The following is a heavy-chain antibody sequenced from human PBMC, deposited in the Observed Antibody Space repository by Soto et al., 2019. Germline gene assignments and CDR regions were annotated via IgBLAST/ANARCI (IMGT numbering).Heavy chain of an antibody. D-gene: IGHD2-15*01. CDR3: ARDGYGGNDM. J-gene: IGHJ3*02. CDR2: INPNSGGT. Sequence: GASVKVSCKASGYTFTGYYIHWVRQAPGQGLEWMGWINPNSGGTKYARKFQGRVTMTRDASISTAYMELSRLTSDDTAVYYCARDGYGGNDMWGQGTMVTVSS. CDR1: GYTFTGYY. V-gene: IGHV1-2*02.